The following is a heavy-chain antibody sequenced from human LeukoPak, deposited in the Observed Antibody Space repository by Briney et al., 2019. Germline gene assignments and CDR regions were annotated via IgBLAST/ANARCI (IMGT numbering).Heavy chain of an antibody. D-gene: IGHD6-13*01. J-gene: IGHJ3*02. Sequence: GRSLRLSCAASGFTFSSYAMHWVRQAPGKGLEWVAVISYDGSNKYYADSVKGRFTISRDNSKNTLYLQMNSLRAEDTAVYYCATVLHRSSRYSSHAFDIWGQGTMVTVSS. CDR2: ISYDGSNK. CDR1: GFTFSSYA. CDR3: ATVLHRSSRYSSHAFDI. V-gene: IGHV3-30-3*01.